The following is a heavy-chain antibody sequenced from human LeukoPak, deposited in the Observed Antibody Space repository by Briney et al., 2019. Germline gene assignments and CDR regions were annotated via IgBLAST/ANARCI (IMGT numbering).Heavy chain of an antibody. CDR3: AKAVYSSGWYYFDY. J-gene: IGHJ4*02. D-gene: IGHD6-19*01. Sequence: GGSLRLSCAASEFSVSSNYMTWVRQAPGKGLECVSIIYSGGTTYYADSVKGRFTISRDNSKNTLYLQMNSLRAEDTAVYYCAKAVYSSGWYYFDYWGQGTLVTVSS. CDR1: EFSVSSNY. CDR2: IYSGGTT. V-gene: IGHV3-53*01.